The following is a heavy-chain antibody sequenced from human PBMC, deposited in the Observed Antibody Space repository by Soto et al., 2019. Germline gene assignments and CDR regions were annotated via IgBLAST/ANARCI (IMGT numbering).Heavy chain of an antibody. CDR3: AREGIGEFQYYFDY. D-gene: IGHD3-10*01. J-gene: IGHJ4*02. CDR2: IYYSGST. Sequence: SETLSLTCTVSGGSISSYYWSWIRQPPGKGLEWIGYIYYSGSTNYNPSLKSRVTISVDTSKNQFSLKLSSVTAADTAVYYCAREGIGEFQYYFDYWGQGTLVNVSS. V-gene: IGHV4-59*01. CDR1: GGSISSYY.